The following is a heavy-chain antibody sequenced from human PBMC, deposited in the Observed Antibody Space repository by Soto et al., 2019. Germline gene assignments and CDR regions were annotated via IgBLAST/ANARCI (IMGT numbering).Heavy chain of an antibody. CDR3: ARGRFKAFGI. V-gene: IGHV6-1*01. CDR2: TYYRSKWYN. D-gene: IGHD3-3*01. CDR1: GDSVSSNSVA. Sequence: QVLLQQSGPGLVKPSQTLSLTCAISGDSVSSNSVAWNWIRQSPSRGLEGLGRTYYRSKWYNDYGSTVKGRITINPDTSKKQFSLQLNAVTPEDTAVYYCARGRFKAFGIWGQGTMVTVSS. J-gene: IGHJ3*02.